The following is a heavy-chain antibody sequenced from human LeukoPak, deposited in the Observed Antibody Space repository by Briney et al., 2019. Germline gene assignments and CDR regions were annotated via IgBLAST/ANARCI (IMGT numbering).Heavy chain of an antibody. J-gene: IGHJ4*02. D-gene: IGHD4-17*01. Sequence: GGSLRLSCAASGFTFSSYGMHWVRQAPGKGLEWVAVIWYDGSNKYYADSVKGRFTISRDNSKNPLYLQMNSLRAEDTAVYYCARGTVTREYYFDYWGQGTLVTVSS. CDR3: ARGTVTREYYFDY. V-gene: IGHV3-33*01. CDR1: GFTFSSYG. CDR2: IWYDGSNK.